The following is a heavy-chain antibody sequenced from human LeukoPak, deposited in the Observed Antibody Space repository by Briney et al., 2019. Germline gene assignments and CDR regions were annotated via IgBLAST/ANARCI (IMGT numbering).Heavy chain of an antibody. CDR1: GGSISSSSYY. CDR3: ARHDYSNNWFDP. Sequence: SETLSLTCTVSGGSISSSSYYWGWIRQPPGKGLEWIGGIYYSGSTYYNPSLKSRVTISVDTSKNQFSLKLSSVTAADTAVYYCARHDYSNNWFDPWGQGTLVTVSS. D-gene: IGHD4-11*01. V-gene: IGHV4-39*01. J-gene: IGHJ5*02. CDR2: IYYSGST.